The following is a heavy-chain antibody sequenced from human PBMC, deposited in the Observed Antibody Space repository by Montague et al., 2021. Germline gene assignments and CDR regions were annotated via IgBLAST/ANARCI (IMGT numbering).Heavy chain of an antibody. CDR2: ISWNSGNI. CDR3: AKDEIRGYSYGTPDY. V-gene: IGHV3-9*01. J-gene: IGHJ4*02. CDR1: GFTFDDYA. D-gene: IGHD5-18*01. Sequence: SLRLSCAASGFTFDDYAMHWVRQAPGKGLEWVSGISWNSGNIGYADSVKGRFTISRDNAKNSLYLQMNSLRAEDTALYYCAKDEIRGYSYGTPDYWGQGTLVTVSS.